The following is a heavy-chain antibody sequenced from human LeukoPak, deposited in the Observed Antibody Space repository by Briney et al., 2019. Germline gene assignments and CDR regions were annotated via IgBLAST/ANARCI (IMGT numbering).Heavy chain of an antibody. D-gene: IGHD3-3*01. V-gene: IGHV1-69*01. Sequence: SVKVSCKASGGTCSSYAISWVRQAPGQGLEWMGGIIPIFGTAKYAQKFQGRVTITADESTSTAYMELSSLRSEDTAVYYCARVAGNVLRFLEWFPNWFDPWGQGTLVTVSS. J-gene: IGHJ5*02. CDR1: GGTCSSYA. CDR3: ARVAGNVLRFLEWFPNWFDP. CDR2: IIPIFGTA.